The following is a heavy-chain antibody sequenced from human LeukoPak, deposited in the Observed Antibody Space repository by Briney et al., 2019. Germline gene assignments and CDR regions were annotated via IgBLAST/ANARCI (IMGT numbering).Heavy chain of an antibody. CDR2: INPGGDNT. V-gene: IGHV1-46*01. J-gene: IGHJ3*02. Sequence: ASVKVSCKASGYTFTKYYIHWVRQAPGQGLEWMGLINPGGDNTNYAQNFQGRVTMTRNTSTSTVYMELSSLRSEDTAIYYCARIRDGYNDAYDIWGQGTMVTVSS. CDR3: ARIRDGYNDAYDI. CDR1: GYTFTKYY. D-gene: IGHD5-24*01.